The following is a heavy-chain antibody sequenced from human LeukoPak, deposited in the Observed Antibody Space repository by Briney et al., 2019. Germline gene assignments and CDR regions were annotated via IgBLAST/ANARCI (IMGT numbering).Heavy chain of an antibody. J-gene: IGHJ4*02. V-gene: IGHV3-9*01. CDR1: GFTFDDYA. CDR2: ISWNSGSI. Sequence: GGSLRLSCAASGFTFDDYAMHWVRQAPGKGLEWVSGISWNSGSIGYADSVKGRFTISRDNAKNSLYLQMNGLRAEDTALYYCAKDSLWFGEAEFDYWGQGTLVTVSS. CDR3: AKDSLWFGEAEFDY. D-gene: IGHD3-10*01.